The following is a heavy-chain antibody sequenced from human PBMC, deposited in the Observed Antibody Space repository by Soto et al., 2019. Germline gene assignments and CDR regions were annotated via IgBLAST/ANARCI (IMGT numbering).Heavy chain of an antibody. CDR3: AKEVTYFDWSLGY. CDR1: GFTFSSYG. V-gene: IGHV3-30*18. CDR2: ISYDGSNK. J-gene: IGHJ4*02. Sequence: GSLRLSCAASGFTFSSYGMHWVRQAPGKGLEWVAVISYDGSNKYYADSVKGRFTISRDNSKNTLYLQMNSLRAEDTAVYYCAKEVTYFDWSLGYWGQGTQVTVSS. D-gene: IGHD3-9*01.